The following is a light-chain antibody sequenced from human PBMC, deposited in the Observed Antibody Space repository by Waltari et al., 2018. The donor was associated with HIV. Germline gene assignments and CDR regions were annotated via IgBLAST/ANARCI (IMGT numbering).Light chain of an antibody. CDR1: QSLLHSNGFKY. CDR2: LGS. Sequence: DIVMTQSPLSLPVTPGEPASISCRSSQSLLHSNGFKYLDWYLQKPGQSPQLLIYLGSNRASGVPDRFSGSGSGTDFTLTISRVEAEDVGVYYCRQALQTPWTFGQGTKVEIK. J-gene: IGKJ1*01. CDR3: RQALQTPWT. V-gene: IGKV2-28*01.